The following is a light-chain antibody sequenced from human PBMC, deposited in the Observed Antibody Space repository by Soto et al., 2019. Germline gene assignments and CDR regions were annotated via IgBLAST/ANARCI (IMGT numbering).Light chain of an antibody. V-gene: IGKV1-39*01. CDR2: GTS. CDR3: QQSYSAPRT. Sequence: DIQMTQSPSSLPASVGDRISITCRASQSIGTYLSWYQQKPGKAPKLLIYGTSNLPSGVPSRLSGSGSETGFTLTISSLQPEDFATYYCQQSYSAPRTFGQGTRWIS. CDR1: QSIGTY. J-gene: IGKJ2*01.